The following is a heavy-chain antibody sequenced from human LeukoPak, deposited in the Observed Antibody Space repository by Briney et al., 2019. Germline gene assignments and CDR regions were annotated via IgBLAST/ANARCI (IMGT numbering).Heavy chain of an antibody. CDR3: AKMIPATPDYFDY. D-gene: IGHD2-15*01. CDR1: GGSISSYY. J-gene: IGHJ4*02. Sequence: SETLSPTCTVSGGSISSYYWSWIRQPPGKGLEWIGYIYYSGSTNYNPSLKSRVTISVDKSRNQFSLNLTSVTDADTAIYYCAKMIPATPDYFDYWGQGILVIVS. CDR2: IYYSGST. V-gene: IGHV4-59*12.